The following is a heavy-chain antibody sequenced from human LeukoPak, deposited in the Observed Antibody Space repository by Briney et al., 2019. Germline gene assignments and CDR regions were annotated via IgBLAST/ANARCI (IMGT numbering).Heavy chain of an antibody. CDR2: IYYSGST. D-gene: IGHD3-22*01. J-gene: IGHJ4*02. CDR3: ASSPIYFDDSGDYYFDY. CDR1: GGSISSYY. Sequence: SETLSLTCTVSGGSISSYYWSWIRQSPGKGVEWIGYIYYSGSTNYNLSLKSRVTISVDTSKNKFSLTLSSVTAADTAVYYCASSPIYFDDSGDYYFDYWGQGILVTVSS. V-gene: IGHV4-59*08.